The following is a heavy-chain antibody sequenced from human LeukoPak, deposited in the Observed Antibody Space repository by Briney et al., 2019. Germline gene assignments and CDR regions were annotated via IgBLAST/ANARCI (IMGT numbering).Heavy chain of an antibody. D-gene: IGHD4-17*01. J-gene: IGHJ4*01. Sequence: GGSLRLSCAPSGFSFSSFALTWVRQTPEKGLEWVASITSRGGATHFARSATGRFTLSRDISTNTMYPQMNTLRAENTAMYSCGSDPKCDYVGALVFWGRGTLVTVSS. CDR1: GFSFSSFA. V-gene: IGHV3-23*01. CDR3: GSDPKCDYVGALVF. CDR2: ITSRGGAT.